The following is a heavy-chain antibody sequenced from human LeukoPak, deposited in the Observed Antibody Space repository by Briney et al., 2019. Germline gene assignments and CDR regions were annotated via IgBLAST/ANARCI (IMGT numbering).Heavy chain of an antibody. Sequence: GRSLRLSCAASGFTFSSYGMHWVRQAPGKGLEWVAVIWYDGSNKYYADSGKGRFTVSRDNAKNTLYLQMNSLRAEDTAVYYCARGGGYYNFWSGDYYHYYYYMDVWGKGTTVTVSS. D-gene: IGHD3-3*01. CDR3: ARGGGYYNFWSGDYYHYYYYMDV. V-gene: IGHV3-33*01. CDR2: IWYDGSNK. CDR1: GFTFSSYG. J-gene: IGHJ6*03.